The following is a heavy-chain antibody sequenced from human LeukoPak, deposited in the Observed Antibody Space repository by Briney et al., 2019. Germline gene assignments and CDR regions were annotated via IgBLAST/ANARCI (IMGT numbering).Heavy chain of an antibody. J-gene: IGHJ4*02. CDR2: IFPSGDEI. CDR1: GFTFSTFA. V-gene: IGHV3-23*01. Sequence: GGSLRLSCAASGFTFSTFAMIWVRQPPGKGLEWVSSIFPSGDEIHYADSVRGRFTISRDNSKSTLSLQMNSLRAEDTAIYYCATYRQVLLPFESWGQGTLVTVSS. CDR3: ATYRQVLLPFES. D-gene: IGHD2-8*02.